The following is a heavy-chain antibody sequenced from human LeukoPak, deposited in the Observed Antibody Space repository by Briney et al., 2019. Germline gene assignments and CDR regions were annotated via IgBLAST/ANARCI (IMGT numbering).Heavy chain of an antibody. V-gene: IGHV1-69*04. CDR2: IIPILGIA. D-gene: IGHD5-18*01. CDR3: ARFYLDTAMVSGFDP. J-gene: IGHJ5*02. Sequence: ASVKVSCKASGGTFSSYAISWVRQAPGQGLEWMGRIIPILGIANYAQKFQGRVTITADKSTSTAYMELSSLRSEDTAVYYCARFYLDTAMVSGFDPWGQGTLVTVSS. CDR1: GGTFSSYA.